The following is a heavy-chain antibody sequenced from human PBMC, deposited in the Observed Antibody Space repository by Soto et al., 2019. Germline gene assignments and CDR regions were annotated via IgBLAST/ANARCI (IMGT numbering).Heavy chain of an antibody. V-gene: IGHV1-69*02. D-gene: IGHD3-10*01. Sequence: QVQLLQSGAEVKRPGSSVKVACKASGDTFNFYSINWVRQAPGLGLEWMGRVNPIVSMSNYAQKFQGRVTMTADKSTSAAYTALSSLRSEDTAIYYWASSDGSGYRSLDDWGQGALVTVSS. CDR3: ASSDGSGYRSLDD. J-gene: IGHJ4*02. CDR1: GDTFNFYS. CDR2: VNPIVSMS.